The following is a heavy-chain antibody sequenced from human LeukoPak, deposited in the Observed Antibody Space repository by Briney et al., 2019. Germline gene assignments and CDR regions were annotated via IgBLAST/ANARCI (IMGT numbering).Heavy chain of an antibody. V-gene: IGHV3-23*01. D-gene: IGHD1-26*01. CDR2: ITSGFTP. J-gene: IGHJ4*02. CDR1: GLTFSNYA. Sequence: PGGSLRLSCAASGLTFSNYAMSWFRQAPGKGLEWVSGITSGFTPHYADSVKGRFTISRDNSKNTFHLQMNSLRAEDTAVYYCAXXXSDSRVGDVFFEYWGQGTLVTVSS. CDR3: AXXXSDSRVGDVFFEY.